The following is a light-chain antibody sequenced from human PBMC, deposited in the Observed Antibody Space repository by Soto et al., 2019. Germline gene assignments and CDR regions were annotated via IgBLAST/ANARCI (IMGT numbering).Light chain of an antibody. Sequence: HSVLTQPASVSGSPGQSITISCTGTSSDVGGYKYVSWYQHHPGQAPKLMIHAVNSRPSGVSTRFSGSKSGNTASLTISGLQPEDEADYYCSSYTSSSTWVFGGGTKLTVL. CDR1: SSDVGGYKY. CDR3: SSYTSSSTWV. J-gene: IGLJ3*02. V-gene: IGLV2-14*01. CDR2: AVN.